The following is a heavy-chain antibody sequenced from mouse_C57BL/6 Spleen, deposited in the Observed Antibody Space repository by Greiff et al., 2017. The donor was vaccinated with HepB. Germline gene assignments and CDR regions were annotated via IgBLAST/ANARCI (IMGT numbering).Heavy chain of an antibody. CDR2: INPNNGGT. CDR1: GYTFTDYN. D-gene: IGHD4-1*01. CDR3: ARGTNWPYYYAMDY. J-gene: IGHJ4*01. Sequence: EVQLQQSGPELVKPGASVKIPCKASGYTFTDYNMDWVKQSHGKSLEWIGDINPNNGGTIYNQKFKGKATLTVDKSSSTAYMDLRSLTSEDTAVYYCARGTNWPYYYAMDYWGQGTSVTVSS. V-gene: IGHV1-18*01.